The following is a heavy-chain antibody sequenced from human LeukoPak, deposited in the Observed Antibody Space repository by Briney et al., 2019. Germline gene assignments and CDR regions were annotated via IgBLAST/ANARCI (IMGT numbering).Heavy chain of an antibody. CDR3: AREPGGAGYSGYDPFDY. V-gene: IGHV6-1*01. Sequence: SQTLSLTCAISGDGVSSNSAAWNWIRQSPSRGLEWLGMTYYRSKWYNDYAVSVESRITINPDTSKNQFSLQLNSVTPEDTAVYYCAREPGGAGYSGYDPFDYWGQGTLVTVSS. D-gene: IGHD5-12*01. CDR2: TYYRSKWYN. J-gene: IGHJ4*02. CDR1: GDGVSSNSAA.